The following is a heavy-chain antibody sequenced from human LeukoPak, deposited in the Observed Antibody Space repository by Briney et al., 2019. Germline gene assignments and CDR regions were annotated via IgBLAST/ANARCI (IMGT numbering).Heavy chain of an antibody. CDR1: GFTVSSYW. CDR2: INQDGSEK. Sequence: GGSLRLSCAASGFTVSSYWMNWVRQAPGKGLEWVANINQDGSEKYYVDSVKGRFIISRDNGKNSLYLQLNSLRAEDTAVYYCAREGPGEYFDYWGQGTLVTVSS. J-gene: IGHJ4*02. CDR3: AREGPGEYFDY. D-gene: IGHD3-10*01. V-gene: IGHV3-7*01.